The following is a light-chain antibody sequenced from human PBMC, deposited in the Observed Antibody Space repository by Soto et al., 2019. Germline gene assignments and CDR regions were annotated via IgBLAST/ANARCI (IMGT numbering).Light chain of an antibody. Sequence: EIVMTQSPATLSVSPGERATLSCRASQSVSSNLDWYQQKPGLAPRLLIYGASTKATGIPARFSGSGSGTEFTLTICSLQSEDFAVYYCQQYNNWPLTFGRGTKVEIK. V-gene: IGKV3-15*01. J-gene: IGKJ4*01. CDR1: QSVSSN. CDR3: QQYNNWPLT. CDR2: GAS.